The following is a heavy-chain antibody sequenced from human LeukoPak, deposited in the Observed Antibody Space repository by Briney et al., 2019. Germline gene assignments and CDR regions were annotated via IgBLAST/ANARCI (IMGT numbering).Heavy chain of an antibody. J-gene: IGHJ3*02. V-gene: IGHV4-34*01. CDR3: ARRNDFDI. CDR2: INHSGST. CDR1: GGSFSGYY. Sequence: SETLSLTCAVYGGSFSGYYWSWIRQPPGKGLEWIGEINHSGSTNYNPSLKSRVTISVGTSKNQFSLKLSSVTAADTAIYYCARRNDFDIWGQGTMVTVSS.